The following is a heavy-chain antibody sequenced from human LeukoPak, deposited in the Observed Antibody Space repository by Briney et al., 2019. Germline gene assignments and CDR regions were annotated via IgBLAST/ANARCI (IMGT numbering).Heavy chain of an antibody. J-gene: IGHJ4*02. V-gene: IGHV2-70*01. CDR3: ARIQAYGGNSEGYYFNY. CDR1: GFSLSTSGMC. D-gene: IGHD4-23*01. Sequence: SGPALVKPTQTLTVTCTFSGFSLSTSGMCVSWIRQPPGKALEWLALIDWDDAKFYSTSLKTRLTISKDTSKNQVVLTMTNMDPVDTATYYCARIQAYGGNSEGYYFNYWGQGTLVTVSS. CDR2: IDWDDAK.